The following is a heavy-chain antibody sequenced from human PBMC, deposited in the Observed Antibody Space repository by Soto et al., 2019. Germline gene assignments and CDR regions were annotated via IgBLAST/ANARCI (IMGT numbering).Heavy chain of an antibody. CDR2: IRIDSNHI. J-gene: IGHJ4*02. D-gene: IGHD3-9*01. CDR1: GFIFTSYS. CDR3: ARDLRYALDY. Sequence: EVQLVESGGGLVQPGGSLRLSCAASGFIFTSYSMNWVRQAPGKGLEWLSYIRIDSNHIGYADSVRGRFTISSDIAKNSLYLQMNSLRDEDTAVYYCARDLRYALDYWGQGTLVTVSS. V-gene: IGHV3-48*02.